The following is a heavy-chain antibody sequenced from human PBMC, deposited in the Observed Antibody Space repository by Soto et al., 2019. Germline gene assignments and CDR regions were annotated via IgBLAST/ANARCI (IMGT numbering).Heavy chain of an antibody. V-gene: IGHV3-23*01. J-gene: IGHJ4*02. CDR3: ARGWTFDL. CDR1: GFTFSSYA. Sequence: AGGSLRLSCAASGFTFSSYAMSWVRQAPGKGLEWVSGINGGGDSTYFADSVRGWFTISRDNSKNTLFLQMNSLRAEDTAVYYCARGWTFDLWGQGTLVTVSS. CDR2: INGGGDST. D-gene: IGHD1-1*01.